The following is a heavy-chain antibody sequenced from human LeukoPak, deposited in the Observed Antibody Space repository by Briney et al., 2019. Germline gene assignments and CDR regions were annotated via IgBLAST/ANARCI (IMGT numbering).Heavy chain of an antibody. CDR2: IYTSGST. CDR3: ARLGGSSWDTPRDAFDI. J-gene: IGHJ3*02. D-gene: IGHD6-13*01. V-gene: IGHV4-61*02. Sequence: SETLSLTCAVSGGSISSGSYYWSWIRQPAGKGLEWIGRIYTSGSTNYNPSLKSRVTISVDTSKNQFTLKLSSVTAADTAVYYCARLGGSSWDTPRDAFDIWGQGTMVTVSS. CDR1: GGSISSGSYY.